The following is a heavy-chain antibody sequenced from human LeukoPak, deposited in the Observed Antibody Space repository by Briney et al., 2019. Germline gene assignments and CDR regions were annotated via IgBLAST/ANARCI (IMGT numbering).Heavy chain of an antibody. V-gene: IGHV3-21*01. CDR2: ISSSSSYI. CDR1: GFTFSSHS. J-gene: IGHJ5*02. Sequence: PGGSLRLSCAASGFTFSSHSMNWVRQAPGKGLEWVSSISSSSSYIYYADSVKGRFTISRDNAKNSLYLQMNSLRAEDTAVYYCARVQVSTPGSGWFDPWGQGTLVTVSS. CDR3: ARVQVSTPGSGWFDP. D-gene: IGHD5/OR15-5a*01.